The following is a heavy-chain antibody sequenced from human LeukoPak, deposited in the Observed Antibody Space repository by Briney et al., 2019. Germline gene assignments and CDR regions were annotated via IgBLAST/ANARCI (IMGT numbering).Heavy chain of an antibody. V-gene: IGHV4-61*02. J-gene: IGHJ5*01. Sequence: SETLSLTCTVSGGSISSGSYFWSWLRQPAGKGLEWIGRIYTSGTTNYNPSLRGRVTISADTSRNQFSLKLSSVTAADTAVYYCARDQENGYDSWGQGTLVTVSS. CDR1: GGSISSGSYF. CDR3: ARDQENGYDS. D-gene: IGHD5-24*01. CDR2: IYTSGTT.